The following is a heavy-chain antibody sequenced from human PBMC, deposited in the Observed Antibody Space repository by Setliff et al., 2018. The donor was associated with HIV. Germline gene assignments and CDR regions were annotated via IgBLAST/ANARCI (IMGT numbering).Heavy chain of an antibody. J-gene: IGHJ6*03. Sequence: ASVKVSCKASGYTFTGYYVHWVRQAPGQGLEWIGWINPNSGGTNYAQKFQGRVTMTRDTSISTAHMELSRLTSDDTAVYYCARGVWELPPYYMDVWGKGTTVTVSS. CDR2: INPNSGGT. CDR3: ARGVWELPPYYMDV. D-gene: IGHD1-26*01. CDR1: GYTFTGYY. V-gene: IGHV1-2*02.